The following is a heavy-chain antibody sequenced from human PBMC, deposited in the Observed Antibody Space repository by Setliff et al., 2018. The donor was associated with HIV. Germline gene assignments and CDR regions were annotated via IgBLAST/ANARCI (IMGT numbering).Heavy chain of an antibody. CDR2: ITYSGSA. J-gene: IGHJ4*02. CDR1: GGSISSDDYY. CDR3: VREDYGYNGKGFDC. V-gene: IGHV4-30-4*08. Sequence: PSETLSLTCTVSGGSISSDDYYWNWIRQAPGKGLEWIGYITYSGSAYYNPSLKSRVTISIDTSNNQISLRPSSVTAADTAMYYCVREDYGYNGKGFDCWGPGTLVTVSS. D-gene: IGHD4-17*01.